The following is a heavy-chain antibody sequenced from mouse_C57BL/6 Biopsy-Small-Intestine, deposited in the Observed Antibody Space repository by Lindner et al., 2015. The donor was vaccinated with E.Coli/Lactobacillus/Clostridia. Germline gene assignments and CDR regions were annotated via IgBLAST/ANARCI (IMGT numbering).Heavy chain of an antibody. CDR1: GYTFTDYN. J-gene: IGHJ1*03. Sequence: GRELVKPGASVKIPCKASGYTFTDYNMDWVKQSHGKSLEWIGEINPSTGGTTYNQKFKGKAILTADKSSSTAYMELRSLTSEDSAVYFCARFYYGSNWYFDVWGTGTTVTVSS. D-gene: IGHD1-1*01. CDR3: ARFYYGSNWYFDV. CDR2: INPSTGGT. V-gene: IGHV1-18*01.